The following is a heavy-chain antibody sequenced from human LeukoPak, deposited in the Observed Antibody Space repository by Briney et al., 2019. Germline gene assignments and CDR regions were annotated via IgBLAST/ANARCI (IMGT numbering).Heavy chain of an antibody. D-gene: IGHD3-10*01. V-gene: IGHV4-4*07. CDR1: GGSISSYY. J-gene: IGHJ6*03. CDR3: ARSKTYGSGSYYSAYYYMDV. CDR2: IYTSGST. Sequence: SETLSLTCTVSGGSISSYYWSWIRQPAGKGLEWIGRIYTSGSTNYNPSLKSRVTISVDTSKNQFSLKLSSVTAADTAVYYCARSKTYGSGSYYSAYYYMDVWGKGTTVTISS.